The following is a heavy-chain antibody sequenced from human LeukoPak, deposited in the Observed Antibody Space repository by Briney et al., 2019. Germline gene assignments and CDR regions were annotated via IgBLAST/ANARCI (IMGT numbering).Heavy chain of an antibody. CDR3: ARTMTTVTSFDY. V-gene: IGHV3-7*04. CDR1: GFTFNNYW. Sequence: GGSLRLSCAASGFTFNNYWMSWVRQAPGKGLKWVASIKEDGSDKYYVDSVKGRFAISRDSAKNSLFLQMNSLRAEDTAVYYCARTMTTVTSFDYWGQGTLVTVSS. D-gene: IGHD4-17*01. J-gene: IGHJ4*02. CDR2: IKEDGSDK.